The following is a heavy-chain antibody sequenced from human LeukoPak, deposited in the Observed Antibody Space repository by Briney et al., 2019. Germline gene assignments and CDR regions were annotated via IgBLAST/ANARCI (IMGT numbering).Heavy chain of an antibody. CDR1: GYTFTAYY. D-gene: IGHD2-15*01. CDR2: INPNSGGT. J-gene: IGHJ5*02. Sequence: ASVKVSCKASGYTFTAYYIHWVRQAPGQGLEWLGWINPNSGGTNFAQKFQGRVTMTRDMSTSTVYMELRSLRSDDTAVYYCAREFPGGTSNWFDPWGQGTLVTVSS. V-gene: IGHV1-2*02. CDR3: AREFPGGTSNWFDP.